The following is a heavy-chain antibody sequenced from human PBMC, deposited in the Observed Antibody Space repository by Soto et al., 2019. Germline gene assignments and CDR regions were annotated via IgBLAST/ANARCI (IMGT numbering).Heavy chain of an antibody. CDR2: IYYSGST. D-gene: IGHD1-26*01. V-gene: IGHV4-31*03. CDR3: AGIYSGSPGGTLRY. Sequence: QVQLQESGPGLVKPSQTLSLTCTVSGGSISSGGYYWSWIRQHPGKGLEWIGYIYYSGSTYYNPSLDPRVTISVERSKNQFALTLSSVTAADTAVYYCAGIYSGSPGGTLRYWGQGTLVTVSS. J-gene: IGHJ4*02. CDR1: GGSISSGGYY.